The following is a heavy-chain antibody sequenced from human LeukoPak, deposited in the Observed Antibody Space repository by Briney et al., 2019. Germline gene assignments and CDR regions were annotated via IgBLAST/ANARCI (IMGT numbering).Heavy chain of an antibody. CDR1: GFTFSDYY. CDR2: ISSSGSTI. Sequence: PGGSLRLSCAASGFTFSDYYMSWIRQAPGKGPEWVSYISSSGSTIYYADSVKGRFTISRDNAKNSLYLQMNSLRAEDTAVYYCARDRAPQYSSSHYYMDVWGKGTTVTVSS. CDR3: ARDRAPQYSSSHYYMDV. D-gene: IGHD6-6*01. V-gene: IGHV3-11*04. J-gene: IGHJ6*03.